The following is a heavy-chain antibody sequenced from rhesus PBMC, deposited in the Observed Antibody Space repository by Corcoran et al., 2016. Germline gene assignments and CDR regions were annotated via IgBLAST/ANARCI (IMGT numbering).Heavy chain of an antibody. CDR2: IYGNIGRT. V-gene: IGHV4-73*01. D-gene: IGHD4-17*01. Sequence: QVKLQQWGEGLVKPSESLSLTCAVYGGSITGYYWSWIRQTPGKGLEWIGNIYGNIGRTNYNPSRKNRVTISKDTSKNQVALKLNSVTAADTAVYFCLRGPYGANVLDFWGQGVLVTVSS. CDR3: LRGPYGANVLDF. CDR1: GGSITGYY. J-gene: IGHJ4*01.